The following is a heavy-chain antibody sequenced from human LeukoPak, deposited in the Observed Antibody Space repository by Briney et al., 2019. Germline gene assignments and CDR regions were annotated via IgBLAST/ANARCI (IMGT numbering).Heavy chain of an antibody. J-gene: IGHJ4*02. CDR1: GFTVSDYS. CDR2: ISGSGGST. V-gene: IGHV3-23*01. Sequence: PGGSLRLSCAASGFTVSDYSMAWVRQAPGKGLEWVSGISGSGGSTYYADSVKGRFTISRDNSKKTLYLQMNSLRAEDTAVYYCVKDYASGSGGSTKSDYWGQGTLVTVSS. CDR3: VKDYASGSGGSTKSDY. D-gene: IGHD3-10*01.